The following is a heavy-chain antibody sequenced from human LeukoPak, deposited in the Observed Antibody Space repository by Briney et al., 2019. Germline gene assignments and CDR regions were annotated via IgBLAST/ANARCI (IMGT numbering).Heavy chain of an antibody. Sequence: SETLSLTFTVSGGSISSSSYYWGWIRQPPGKGLEWIGSIYYSGSTYYNPSLKSRVTISVDRSKNQFSLKLSSVTAADTAVYYCASGRGYSYGHFDYWGQGTLVTVSS. CDR2: IYYSGST. V-gene: IGHV4-39*07. CDR3: ASGRGYSYGHFDY. J-gene: IGHJ4*02. CDR1: GGSISSSSYY. D-gene: IGHD5-18*01.